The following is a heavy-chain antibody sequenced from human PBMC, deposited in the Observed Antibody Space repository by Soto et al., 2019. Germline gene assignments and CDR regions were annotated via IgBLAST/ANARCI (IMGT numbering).Heavy chain of an antibody. CDR3: ARVGSSGFWSGYYAFDI. J-gene: IGHJ3*02. CDR1: GFTFSSYE. CDR2: ISSSVSTI. D-gene: IGHD3-3*01. Sequence: GGSLRLSCAASGFTFSSYEMNWVRQAPGKGLEWVSYISSSVSTIYYADSVKGRFTISRDNAKNSLYLQMNSLRAEVTAVYYGARVGSSGFWSGYYAFDIWGQGTMVTVSS. V-gene: IGHV3-48*03.